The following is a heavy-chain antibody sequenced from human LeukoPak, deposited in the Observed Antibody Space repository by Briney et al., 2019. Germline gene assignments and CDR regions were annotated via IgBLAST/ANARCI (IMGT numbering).Heavy chain of an antibody. CDR3: ARDRRYCSSTSCFPLDAFDI. CDR1: GYTFTGYY. CDR2: INPNSGGT. V-gene: IGHV1-2*02. J-gene: IGHJ3*02. D-gene: IGHD2-2*01. Sequence: GASVKVSCKASGYTFTGYYMHWVRQAPGQGLEWMGSINPNSGGTNYAQKFQGRVTMTRDTSISTAYMELSRLRSDDTAVYYCARDRRYCSSTSCFPLDAFDIWGQGTMVTVSS.